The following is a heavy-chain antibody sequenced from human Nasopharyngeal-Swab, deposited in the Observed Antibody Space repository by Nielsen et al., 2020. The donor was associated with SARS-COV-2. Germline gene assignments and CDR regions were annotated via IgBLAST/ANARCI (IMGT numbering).Heavy chain of an antibody. Sequence: GESLKISCAASGFTFSDYYMSWIRQAPGKGPEWVSYISSSGSTIYYADSVKGRFTISRDNAKNSLYLQMNSLRAEDTAVYYCARARGSYAFDYWGQGTLVTVSS. CDR2: ISSSGSTI. CDR1: GFTFSDYY. D-gene: IGHD3-16*01. V-gene: IGHV3-11*01. J-gene: IGHJ4*02. CDR3: ARARGSYAFDY.